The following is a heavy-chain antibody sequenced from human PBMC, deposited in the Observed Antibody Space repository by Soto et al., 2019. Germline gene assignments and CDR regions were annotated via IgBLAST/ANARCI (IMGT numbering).Heavy chain of an antibody. Sequence: ASVNVSCKASGYTFPGYYMHWVRQAPGQGLEWMGWINPNSGGTNYAQKFQGRVTMTRDTSISTAYMELSRLRSDDTAVYYCARGPYYDILQFDPWGQGTLVTVSS. V-gene: IGHV1-2*02. CDR2: INPNSGGT. D-gene: IGHD3-9*01. CDR1: GYTFPGYY. J-gene: IGHJ5*02. CDR3: ARGPYYDILQFDP.